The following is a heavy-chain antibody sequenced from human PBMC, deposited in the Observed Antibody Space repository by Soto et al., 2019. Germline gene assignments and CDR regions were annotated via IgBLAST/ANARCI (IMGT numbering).Heavy chain of an antibody. D-gene: IGHD3-10*01. CDR2: IYYSGST. CDR3: ARHRSYYGSGRPSWFDP. V-gene: IGHV4-39*01. J-gene: IGHJ5*02. Sequence: QLQLQESGPGLVKPSETLSLTCTVSGGSISSSSYYWGWIRPPPGKGLEWFGGIYYSGSTYYNPSLKSRVTISVDTSKNQFSLKLSSVTAAATAVYYCARHRSYYGSGRPSWFDPWGQGTLVTVSS. CDR1: GGSISSSSYY.